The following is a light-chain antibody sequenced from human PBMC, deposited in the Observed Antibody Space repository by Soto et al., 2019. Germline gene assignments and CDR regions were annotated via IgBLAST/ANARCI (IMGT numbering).Light chain of an antibody. CDR1: SYNIGAGYD. CDR3: QSSDSSLSGSVV. CDR2: DDN. Sequence: QLVLTQPPSVSGAPGQRVTISCAGSSYNIGAGYDVNWYQQLPGTAPKLLIYDDNNRPSGVSDRFSGSKSATSASLAITGLQAEDEANYYCQSSDSSLSGSVVFGGGTKLTVL. J-gene: IGLJ2*01. V-gene: IGLV1-40*01.